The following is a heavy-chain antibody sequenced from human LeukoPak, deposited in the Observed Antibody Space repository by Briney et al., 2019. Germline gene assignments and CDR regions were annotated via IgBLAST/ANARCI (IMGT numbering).Heavy chain of an antibody. CDR1: GYSIKSGYY. CDR3: AKSNGYGLVDI. CDR2: IYYSGST. J-gene: IGHJ3*02. D-gene: IGHD3-10*01. Sequence: SETLSLTCTVSGYSIKSGYYWAWIRQAPGKGLEWIGSIYYSGSTYYSPSLKSRVTISLDTSRNQFSLKLSSVTAADTAVYYCAKSNGYGLVDIWGQGTMVTVSS. V-gene: IGHV4-38-2*02.